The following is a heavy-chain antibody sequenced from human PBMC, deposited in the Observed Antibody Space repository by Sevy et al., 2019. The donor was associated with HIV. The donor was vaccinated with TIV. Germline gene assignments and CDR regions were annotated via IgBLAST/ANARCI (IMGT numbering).Heavy chain of an antibody. D-gene: IGHD3-22*01. CDR2: ISAYNGNT. V-gene: IGHV1-18*01. CDR1: GYTFTSYG. Sequence: ASVKVSCKASGYTFTSYGISWVRQAPGQGLEWMGWISAYNGNTNYAQKLQGRVTMTRDTSTSTAYMELRSLRSDDTAVYYCARHPTPSSYDSSGYYYFDYWGQGTLVTGSS. CDR3: ARHPTPSSYDSSGYYYFDY. J-gene: IGHJ4*02.